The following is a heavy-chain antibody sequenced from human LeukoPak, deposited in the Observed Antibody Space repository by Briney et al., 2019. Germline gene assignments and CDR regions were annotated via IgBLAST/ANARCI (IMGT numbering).Heavy chain of an antibody. J-gene: IGHJ4*02. CDR2: IYYSGTT. CDR3: ARNGFYGSNTTDFDY. Sequence: SETLSLTCTVSGGSISSYYWNWIRQPPGKGLEWIGYIYYSGTTNYNPSLKSRVTISVDTSKNQFSLNLSSVTAADTAMYYCARNGFYGSNTTDFDYWGQGTLVTVSS. CDR1: GGSISSYY. D-gene: IGHD4-23*01. V-gene: IGHV4-59*12.